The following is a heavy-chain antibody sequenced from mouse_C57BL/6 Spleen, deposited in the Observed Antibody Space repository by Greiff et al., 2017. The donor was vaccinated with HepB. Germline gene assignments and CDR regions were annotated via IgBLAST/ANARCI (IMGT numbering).Heavy chain of an antibody. V-gene: IGHV1-82*01. J-gene: IGHJ4*01. CDR2: IYPGDGDT. CDR3: ARFPNYYGSSYYAMDY. D-gene: IGHD1-1*01. CDR1: GYAFSSSW. Sequence: QVQLQQSGPELVKPGASVKISCKASGYAFSSSWMNWVKQRPGKGLEWIGRIYPGDGDTNYNGKFKGKATLTADKSSSTAYMQLSSLTSEDSAVYICARFPNYYGSSYYAMDYWGQGTSVTVSS.